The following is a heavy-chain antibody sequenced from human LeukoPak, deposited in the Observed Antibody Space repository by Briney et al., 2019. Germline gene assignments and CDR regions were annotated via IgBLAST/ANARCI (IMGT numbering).Heavy chain of an antibody. Sequence: SQTLSLTCTVSGGSISSGGYYWSWIRQHPGKGLEWIGYIYYSGSTYYNPSLKSRVTISVDTSKNQFSLKLSSVTAAGTAVYYCARGYDSSGYRYWGQGTLVTVSS. CDR1: GGSISSGGYY. J-gene: IGHJ4*02. CDR3: ARGYDSSGYRY. D-gene: IGHD3-22*01. V-gene: IGHV4-31*03. CDR2: IYYSGST.